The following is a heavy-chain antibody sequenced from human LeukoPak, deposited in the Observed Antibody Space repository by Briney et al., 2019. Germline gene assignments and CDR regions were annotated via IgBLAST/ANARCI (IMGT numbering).Heavy chain of an antibody. CDR2: ISSGGSTI. J-gene: IGHJ5*02. V-gene: IGHV3-48*03. CDR3: ARDVWFDA. CDR1: GFTFSRYE. Sequence: PGGSLRLSCAASGFTFSRYEMNWVRQPPGKGLEWVSYISSGGSTIYYADSVKGRFTISRDNAKNSLYLQMNSLRAEDTALYYCARDVWFDAWGQGTLVAVSS.